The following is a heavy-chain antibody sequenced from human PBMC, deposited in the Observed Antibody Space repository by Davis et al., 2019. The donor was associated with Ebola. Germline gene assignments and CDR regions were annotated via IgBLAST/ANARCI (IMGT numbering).Heavy chain of an antibody. D-gene: IGHD1-1*01. J-gene: IGHJ4*02. CDR1: GFTFSNHW. V-gene: IGHV3-74*01. Sequence: GESLKISCEASGFTFSNHWMHWVRQVPGKGPVWVSRINKDGRTTGYADSVKGRFTISRDNAKNTLYLQMNSLKVDDTAVYHCARDMSWNQADFWGQGTLVTVSS. CDR3: ARDMSWNQADF. CDR2: INKDGRTT.